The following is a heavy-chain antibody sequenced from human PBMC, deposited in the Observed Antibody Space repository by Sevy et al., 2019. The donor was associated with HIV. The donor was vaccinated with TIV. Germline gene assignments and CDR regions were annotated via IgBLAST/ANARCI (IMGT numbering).Heavy chain of an antibody. CDR1: GFTFSSYG. Sequence: GGSLRLSCAASGFTFSSYGMHWVRQAPGKGLEWVAVIWYEGSNKYYADSVKGRFTISRDNSKNTLYLQMNSLRAEDTAVYYCARDLMDTAMVYYYYGMDLWGQGTTVTVSS. V-gene: IGHV3-33*01. D-gene: IGHD5-18*01. CDR2: IWYEGSNK. J-gene: IGHJ6*02. CDR3: ARDLMDTAMVYYYYGMDL.